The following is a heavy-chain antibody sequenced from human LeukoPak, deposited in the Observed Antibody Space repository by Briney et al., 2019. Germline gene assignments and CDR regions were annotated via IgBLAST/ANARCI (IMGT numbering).Heavy chain of an antibody. CDR2: TDASGGST. CDR3: AKGSGSGWYGWFAP. V-gene: IGHV3-23*01. CDR1: GFPLSSYA. Sequence: PGGSLRLSWAAPGFPLSSYAMTWAPQAQGRGLGWVSSTDASGGSTYYADSVKGRFTISRDNSKNTFFLQMNTLRSADTAVYYRAKGSGSGWYGWFAPWGQGTLVTVSS. J-gene: IGHJ5*02. D-gene: IGHD6-19*01.